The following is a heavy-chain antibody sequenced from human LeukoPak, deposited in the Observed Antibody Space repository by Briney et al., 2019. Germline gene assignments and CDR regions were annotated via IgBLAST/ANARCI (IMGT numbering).Heavy chain of an antibody. V-gene: IGHV3-33*01. CDR2: IWYDGSNK. CDR3: ARDLYYGSAVDY. Sequence: PGGSLRLSCAASGFTFSSYGMHWVRQAPGKGLEWVAVIWYDGSNKYYADSVKGRFTISRDNSKNTLYLQMNSLRAEDTAVYYCARDLYYGSAVDYWGQGTLVTVSS. D-gene: IGHD3-10*01. CDR1: GFTFSSYG. J-gene: IGHJ4*02.